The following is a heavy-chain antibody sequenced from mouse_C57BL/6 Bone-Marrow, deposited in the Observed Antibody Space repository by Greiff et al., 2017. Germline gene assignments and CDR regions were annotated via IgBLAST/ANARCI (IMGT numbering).Heavy chain of an antibody. CDR1: GYTFTSYW. Sequence: QVQLQQPGAELVKPGASVKLSCKASGYTFTSYWMHWVKQRPGQGLEWIGMIHPNSGSTNYNEKFKNKATLTVDKSSSTAYMQLSSLTSEDSAVYYCARCDYGSWFAYWGRGTLVTVSA. CDR2: IHPNSGST. J-gene: IGHJ3*01. D-gene: IGHD1-1*01. CDR3: ARCDYGSWFAY. V-gene: IGHV1-64*01.